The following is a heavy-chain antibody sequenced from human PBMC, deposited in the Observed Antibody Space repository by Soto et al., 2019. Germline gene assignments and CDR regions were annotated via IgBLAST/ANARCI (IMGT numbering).Heavy chain of an antibody. Sequence: QVQLVQSGAEVKKAGASVKVSCKASGYTFTSYYMHWVRQAPGQGLEWMGIINPSGGSTSYAQKFQGRVTMTRDTSTSTVYMELSSLRSEDTAVYYCAREAYCTNGVCRHIDYGMDVWGQGTTVTVSS. V-gene: IGHV1-46*01. J-gene: IGHJ6*02. CDR3: AREAYCTNGVCRHIDYGMDV. D-gene: IGHD2-8*01. CDR2: INPSGGST. CDR1: GYTFTSYY.